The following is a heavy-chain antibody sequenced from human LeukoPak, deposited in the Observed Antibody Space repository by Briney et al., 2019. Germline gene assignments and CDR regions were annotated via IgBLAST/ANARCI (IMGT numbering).Heavy chain of an antibody. CDR1: GDSVSSNNAA. V-gene: IGHV6-1*01. Sequence: SQTLSLTCAISGDSVSSNNAAWNWIRQSPSRGLEWLGRTYYRSKWSSDYAVSVKSRITINADTSKNQFSLQPSSVTPEDTAVYYCARDYWNSVRYYFGSWGQGTLVTVSS. CDR2: TYYRSKWSS. J-gene: IGHJ4*02. D-gene: IGHD1-7*01. CDR3: ARDYWNSVRYYFGS.